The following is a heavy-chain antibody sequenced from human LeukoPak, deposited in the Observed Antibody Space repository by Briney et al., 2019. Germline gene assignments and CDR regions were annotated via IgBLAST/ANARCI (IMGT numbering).Heavy chain of an antibody. CDR1: GYTFTIYG. D-gene: IGHD3-16*01. V-gene: IGHV1-18*01. Sequence: ASVKVSCKASGYTFTIYGISWVRQAPGQGLEWMGWINTYNDNTNYAQKLQGRVTMTTDTSTSTAYMELRSLRSDDTAVYYCARVTGEPWDAFDIGGPGKMVTVSS. J-gene: IGHJ3*02. CDR2: INTYNDNT. CDR3: ARVTGEPWDAFDI.